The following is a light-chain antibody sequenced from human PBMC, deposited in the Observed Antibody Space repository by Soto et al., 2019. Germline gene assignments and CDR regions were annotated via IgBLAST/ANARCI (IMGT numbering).Light chain of an antibody. J-gene: IGKJ4*02. Sequence: IQMTQSPSSLSASVGDRVTITCRASQSISKLLNWYHQKPGKAPNLLIYSTFYLQTGVPSRFSGSGSGTDFTLTISNLQPEDFGTYYCLHIGDVPLTFGGGTNVEIK. CDR3: LHIGDVPLT. V-gene: IGKV1-39*01. CDR2: STF. CDR1: QSISKL.